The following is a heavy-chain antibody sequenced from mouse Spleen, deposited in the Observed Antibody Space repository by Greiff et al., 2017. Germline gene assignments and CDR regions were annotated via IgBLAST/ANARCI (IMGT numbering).Heavy chain of an antibody. CDR1: DYTFTSYW. CDR3: APDSSGYDAMDY. Sequence: VQLQQPGAELVKPGASVKLSCKASDYTFTSYWMHWVKQRPGQGLEWIGEINPSNGRTNYNEKFKSKATLTVDKSSSTAYMQLSSLTSEDSAVYYCAPDSSGYDAMDYWGQGTSVTVSS. D-gene: IGHD3-2*01. CDR2: INPSNGRT. V-gene: IGHV1S81*02. J-gene: IGHJ4*01.